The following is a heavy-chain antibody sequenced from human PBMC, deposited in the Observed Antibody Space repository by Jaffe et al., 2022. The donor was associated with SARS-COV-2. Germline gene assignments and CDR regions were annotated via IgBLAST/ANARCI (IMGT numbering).Heavy chain of an antibody. CDR1: GFTFDDYA. CDR3: AKGIIAEKSSTLFDY. CDR2: ISWNSGSI. V-gene: IGHV3-9*01. Sequence: EVQLVESGGGLVQPGRSLRLSCAASGFTFDDYAMHWVRQAPGKGLEWVSGISWNSGSIGYADSVKGRFTISRDNAKNSLYLQMNSLRAEDTALYYCAKGIIAEKSSTLFDYWGQGTLVTVSS. D-gene: IGHD2-2*01. J-gene: IGHJ4*02.